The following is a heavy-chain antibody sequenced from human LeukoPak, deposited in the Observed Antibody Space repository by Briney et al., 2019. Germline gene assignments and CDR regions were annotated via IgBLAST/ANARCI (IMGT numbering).Heavy chain of an antibody. Sequence: ASVKVSCKASGGTFSSYAISWVRQATGQGLEWMGWMNPSNGNTGFAQSFQGRLTLTRNTSISTAYMELSSLRSEDTAVYYCARDGPLIAVAAFDYWGQGTLVTVSS. D-gene: IGHD6-19*01. CDR2: MNPSNGNT. CDR1: GGTFSSYA. J-gene: IGHJ4*02. V-gene: IGHV1-8*02. CDR3: ARDGPLIAVAAFDY.